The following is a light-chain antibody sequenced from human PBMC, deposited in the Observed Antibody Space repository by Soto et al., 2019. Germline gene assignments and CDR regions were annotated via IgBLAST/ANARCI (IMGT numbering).Light chain of an antibody. CDR3: QLYGSSSYT. J-gene: IGKJ2*01. CDR1: QSISSSY. CDR2: GAS. Sequence: EIVLTQSPGTLSLSPGERATLSCRARQSISSSYLAWYQQKPGQAPRLLIYGASSRATGIPDRFSGSGSGTDFTLTISRLEPEDFAVYYCQLYGSSSYTFGQGTQLEIK. V-gene: IGKV3-20*01.